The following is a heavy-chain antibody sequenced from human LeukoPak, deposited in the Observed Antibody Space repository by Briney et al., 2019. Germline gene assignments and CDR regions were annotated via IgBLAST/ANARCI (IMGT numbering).Heavy chain of an antibody. J-gene: IGHJ4*02. D-gene: IGHD5-18*01. Sequence: GGSLRLSCAASGFTFDDYGMSWVRQAPGKGLEWVSGINWNGGSTGYADSVKGRFTISRDNAKNSLYLQMNSLRAEDTALYYCARAGDTAMVTHFDYWGQGTLVTVSS. CDR2: INWNGGST. CDR1: GFTFDDYG. CDR3: ARAGDTAMVTHFDY. V-gene: IGHV3-20*04.